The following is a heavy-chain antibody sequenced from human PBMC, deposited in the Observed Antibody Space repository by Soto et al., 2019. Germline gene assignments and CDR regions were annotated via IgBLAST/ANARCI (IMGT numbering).Heavy chain of an antibody. Sequence: QVQLVQSGAEVKKPGSSVKVSCKASGGTFSSYAMSWVRQAPGQGLEWMGGIIPMFGTANYAQKFQGRVTIPADESTSTAHMELSSLRSEDTAVYYCARARVTRGHEYYYYGMDAWGQGTTITVSS. V-gene: IGHV1-69*12. J-gene: IGHJ6*02. CDR2: IIPMFGTA. CDR1: GGTFSSYA. CDR3: ARARVTRGHEYYYYGMDA.